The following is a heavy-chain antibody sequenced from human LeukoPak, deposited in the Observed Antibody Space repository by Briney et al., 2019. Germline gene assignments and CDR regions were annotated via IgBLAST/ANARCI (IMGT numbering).Heavy chain of an antibody. CDR1: GYTFTGYY. CDR3: ARSPIAAAIKIFDY. J-gene: IGHJ4*02. V-gene: IGHV1-2*02. CDR2: INPNSGGT. Sequence: ASVKVSCKASGYTFTGYYMHWVRQAPGLGLEWMGWINPNSGGTNYAQKFQGRVTMTRDTSISTAYMELSRLRSDDTAVYYCARSPIAAAIKIFDYWGQGTLVTVSS. D-gene: IGHD6-13*01.